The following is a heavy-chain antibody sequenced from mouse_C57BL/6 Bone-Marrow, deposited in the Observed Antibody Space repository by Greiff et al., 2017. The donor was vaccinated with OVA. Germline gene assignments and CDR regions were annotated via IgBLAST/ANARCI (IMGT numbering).Heavy chain of an antibody. J-gene: IGHJ2*01. D-gene: IGHD2-1*01. V-gene: IGHV1-69*01. CDR2: IDPSDSYT. CDR3: ARDGNYEYYCDY. Sequence: QVQLQQPGAELVMPGASVKLSCKASGYTFTSYWMHWVKQRPGQGLEWIGEIDPSDSYTNYNQKFKGKSTLTVDKSSSTAYMQLSSLTSEDSAVYYCARDGNYEYYCDYWGQGTTLTVSS. CDR1: GYTFTSYW.